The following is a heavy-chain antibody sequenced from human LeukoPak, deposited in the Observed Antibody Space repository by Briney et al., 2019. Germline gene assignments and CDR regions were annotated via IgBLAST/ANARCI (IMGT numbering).Heavy chain of an antibody. D-gene: IGHD6-19*01. CDR1: GFTFSSYS. Sequence: GGSLRLSCAASGFTFSSYSMNWVRQAPGKGLEWVSSITSSSSFIYYADSVRGRFSISRDNAKNSLYLQMNSLRAEDTAVYYCAGAKQWLDDAFDIWGQGTMVTVSS. CDR2: ITSSSSFI. CDR3: AGAKQWLDDAFDI. J-gene: IGHJ3*02. V-gene: IGHV3-21*01.